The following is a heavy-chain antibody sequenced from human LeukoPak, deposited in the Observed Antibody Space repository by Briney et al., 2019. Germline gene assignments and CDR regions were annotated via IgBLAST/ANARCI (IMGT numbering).Heavy chain of an antibody. Sequence: GSLRLSCAASGFTFSSYAMSWVRQPPGKGLEWIGSIYYSGSTYYNPSLKSRVTISVDTSKNQFSLKLSSVTAADTAVYYCARHQPMEQWFDPWGQGTLVTVSS. D-gene: IGHD1-26*01. J-gene: IGHJ5*02. V-gene: IGHV4-39*01. CDR3: ARHQPMEQWFDP. CDR2: IYYSGST. CDR1: GFTFSSYA.